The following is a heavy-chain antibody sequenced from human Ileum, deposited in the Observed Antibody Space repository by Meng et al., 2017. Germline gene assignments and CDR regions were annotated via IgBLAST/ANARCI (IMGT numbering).Heavy chain of an antibody. V-gene: IGHV4-39*07. CDR3: ARGSGSYGSNLDY. Sequence: GSLRLSCTVSGGSISSSAYYWGWIRQPPGKGLEWIGNMYYSATTYYNPSLKSRVTLSVDTSKNQFSLKLTSVTAADTAVYYCARGSGSYGSNLDYWGQGTLVTVSS. CDR2: MYYSATT. CDR1: GGSISSSAYY. J-gene: IGHJ4*02. D-gene: IGHD1-26*01.